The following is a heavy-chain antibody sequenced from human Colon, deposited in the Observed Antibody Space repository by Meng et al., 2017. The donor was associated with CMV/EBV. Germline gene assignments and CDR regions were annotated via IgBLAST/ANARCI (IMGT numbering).Heavy chain of an antibody. J-gene: IGHJ6*02. Sequence: ASVTVSCKASGYIFTSYGFSWVRQAPGQGLEWMGWISADNGDTNYSQKLQGRVTMTTDSSTSTAYMELRSLRSDDTAVYYCAREYYDILTGDHRAYYYGMDVWGQGTTVTVSS. V-gene: IGHV1-18*01. CDR2: ISADNGDT. CDR3: AREYYDILTGDHRAYYYGMDV. CDR1: GYIFTSYG. D-gene: IGHD3-9*01.